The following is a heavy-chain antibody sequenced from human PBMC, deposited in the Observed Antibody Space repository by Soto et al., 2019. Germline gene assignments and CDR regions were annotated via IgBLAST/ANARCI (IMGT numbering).Heavy chain of an antibody. CDR1: GGSFSDYA. J-gene: IGHJ6*02. V-gene: IGHV1-69*01. CDR2: TIPMLGIA. D-gene: IGHD3-22*01. CDR3: ARDGDYYDSSGFQRDYHYYGMDV. Sequence: QVQLVQSGAEVKKPGSSVKVSCQASGGSFSDYAISWVRQAPGQGLEWMGGTIPMLGIADNAQKFQGRVIITADEYTSTGYMELSSLRSEDTAVYYCARDGDYYDSSGFQRDYHYYGMDVWGQGTTVTVAS.